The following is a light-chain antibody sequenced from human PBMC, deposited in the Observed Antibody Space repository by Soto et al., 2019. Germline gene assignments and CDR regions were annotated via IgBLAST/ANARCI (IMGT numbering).Light chain of an antibody. Sequence: EIVMTQSPATLSVSPGERATLSCRASQSVNSNLAWYQQNPGQAPRLLIYGASTRATGIPSRLSGSGSGTEFTLTISCLQCEDFAVYYCQQYHNLPPYTFGQGTKLEIK. CDR1: QSVNSN. CDR2: GAS. J-gene: IGKJ2*01. V-gene: IGKV3-15*01. CDR3: QQYHNLPPYT.